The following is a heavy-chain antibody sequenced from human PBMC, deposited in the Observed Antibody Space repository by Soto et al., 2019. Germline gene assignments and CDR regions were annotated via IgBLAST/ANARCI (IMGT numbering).Heavy chain of an antibody. CDR1: GGSISSYY. Sequence: QVQLQESGPGLVKPSETLSLTCTVSGGSISSYYWSWIRQPPGKGLEWIGYIYYSGSTNYNPSLKGRVTISVDTAKNQFSLKLSSVTAADTAVYYCARRVRFADDTNYYYYGMDVWGQGTTVTVSS. V-gene: IGHV4-59*01. CDR3: ARRVRFADDTNYYYYGMDV. J-gene: IGHJ6*02. CDR2: IYYSGST. D-gene: IGHD3-10*01.